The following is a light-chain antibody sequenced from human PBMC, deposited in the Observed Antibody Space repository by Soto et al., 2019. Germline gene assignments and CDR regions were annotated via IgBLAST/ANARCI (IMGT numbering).Light chain of an antibody. V-gene: IGKV3-15*01. CDR3: QQYNDWPPLT. CDR1: QSVSSN. J-gene: IGKJ4*01. CDR2: GAS. Sequence: EKVLTQSPATLSVSPGERATLSCRASQSVSSNIAWYQQKPGQAPRLIIYGASTRVTGIPARFSGSGSGTEFTLTISSLQSEDVAVYYCQQYNDWPPLTFGGGTKVEIK.